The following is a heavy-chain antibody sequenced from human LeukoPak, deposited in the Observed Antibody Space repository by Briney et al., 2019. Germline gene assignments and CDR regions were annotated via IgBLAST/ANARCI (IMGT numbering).Heavy chain of an antibody. D-gene: IGHD6-13*01. J-gene: IGHJ4*02. CDR3: ARHAGYSSSWYLAY. Sequence: SETLSLTCTVSGGSISSYYWSWIRQPPGKGLEWIGYISYSGSTKYNPSLKSRVTISVDTSKNQFSLKLSSVTAADTAVYYCARHAGYSSSWYLAYWGQGTLVTVSS. V-gene: IGHV4-59*08. CDR2: ISYSGST. CDR1: GGSISSYY.